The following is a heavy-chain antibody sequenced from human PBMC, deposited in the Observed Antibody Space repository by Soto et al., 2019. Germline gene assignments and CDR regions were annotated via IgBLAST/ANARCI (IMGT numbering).Heavy chain of an antibody. Sequence: ASVKVSCKASGYTFTGYYMHWVRQAPGQGLEWMGWINPNSGGTNYAQKFQGWVTMTRDTSISTAYMELSRLRSDDTAVYYCARDQFYYGSWSYYDEGYYYGMDFWGQGTTVTVSS. CDR1: GYTFTGYY. D-gene: IGHD3-10*01. V-gene: IGHV1-2*04. CDR2: INPNSGGT. J-gene: IGHJ6*02. CDR3: ARDQFYYGSWSYYDEGYYYGMDF.